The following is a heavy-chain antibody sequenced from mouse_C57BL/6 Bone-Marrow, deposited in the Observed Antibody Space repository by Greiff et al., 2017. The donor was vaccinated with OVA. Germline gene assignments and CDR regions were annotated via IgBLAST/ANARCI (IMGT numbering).Heavy chain of an antibody. Sequence: QVQLQQSGAELARPGASVKMSCKASGYTFTSYTMHWVKQRPGQGLEWIGYINPSSGYTKYNQKFKDKATLTADKSSSTAYMQLSSLTSEDSAVYYCASWDEGWYFDVWGTGTTVTVSS. J-gene: IGHJ1*03. D-gene: IGHD4-1*01. CDR1: GYTFTSYT. CDR2: INPSSGYT. V-gene: IGHV1-4*01. CDR3: ASWDEGWYFDV.